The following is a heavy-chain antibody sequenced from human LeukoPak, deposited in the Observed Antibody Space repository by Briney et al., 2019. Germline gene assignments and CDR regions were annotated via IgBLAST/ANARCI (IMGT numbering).Heavy chain of an antibody. CDR3: ATYSTRNAREFQS. D-gene: IGHD4-11*01. CDR1: GFTFSSYW. Sequence: GGSLRLSCAASGFTFSSYWMSWVRQAPGKGLEWVANIKQDGSEKYYVDSVKGRFTISRDNAKNSLYLQMNSLRAEDTAVYYCATYSTRNAREFQSWGQGTLVTVSS. CDR2: IKQDGSEK. V-gene: IGHV3-7*01. J-gene: IGHJ1*01.